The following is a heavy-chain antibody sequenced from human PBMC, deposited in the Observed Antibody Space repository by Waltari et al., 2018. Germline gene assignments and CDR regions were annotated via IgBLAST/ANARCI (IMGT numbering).Heavy chain of an antibody. D-gene: IGHD4-4*01. CDR2: IYGGGSPT. V-gene: IGHV3-23*03. CDR1: GFAFSTSA. CDR3: AKDLRDYSNDY. J-gene: IGHJ4*02. Sequence: EVQLLESGGGLVQPGGSLILSCAASGFAFSTSAIPWVRQAPGKGLEWVSLIYGGGSPTHYADSVKGRFTISRDDSKNTLFLEMNSLRVEDTAVYYCAKDLRDYSNDYWGQGTLVTVSS.